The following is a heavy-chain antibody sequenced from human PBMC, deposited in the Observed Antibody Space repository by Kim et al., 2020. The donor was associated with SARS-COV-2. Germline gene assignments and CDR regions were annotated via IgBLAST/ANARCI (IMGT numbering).Heavy chain of an antibody. CDR1: GDSFSNYA. Sequence: SVKVSCKASGDSFSNYAISWVRQAPGQGLEWMGEIMPIFGTVKYAQKFQDRITITADGSTNTAYLELSGLRSEDTAVYYRANPTGNMDVWGQGTTITVSS. V-gene: IGHV1-69*13. CDR3: ANPTGNMDV. CDR2: IMPIFGTV. J-gene: IGHJ6*02.